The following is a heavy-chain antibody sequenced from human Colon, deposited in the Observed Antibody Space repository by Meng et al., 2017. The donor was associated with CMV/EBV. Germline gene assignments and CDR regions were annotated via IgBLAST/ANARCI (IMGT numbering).Heavy chain of an antibody. V-gene: IGHV4-39*07. Sequence: SETLSLTCTVSGGSISITSYYWAWIRQSPGEGVDWIGSIFYTGDTQYNPSLKSRVSLSVDTSKHQFSLHVTSVTAADTAIYYCARAHLGFRFGELSHWGQGMLVTVSS. CDR2: IFYTGDT. CDR1: GGSISITSYY. J-gene: IGHJ4*02. CDR3: ARAHLGFRFGELSH. D-gene: IGHD3-10*01.